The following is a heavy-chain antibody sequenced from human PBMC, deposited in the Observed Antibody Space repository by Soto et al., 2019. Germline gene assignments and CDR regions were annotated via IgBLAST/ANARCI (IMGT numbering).Heavy chain of an antibody. D-gene: IGHD3-10*02. V-gene: IGHV2-5*02. CDR3: AHFVRTFDV. Sequence: QITLKESRPSLVKPTQTLTLTCTFSGFSLTTYGVGVGWVRQPPGKALEWLAIIYWDHDQYFSPSLKDRLTKSNDTSTNQVVLTMTSMDPVDTATYFCAHFVRTFDVWGHGTVVTVSS. CDR1: GFSLTTYGVG. CDR2: IYWDHDQ. J-gene: IGHJ3*01.